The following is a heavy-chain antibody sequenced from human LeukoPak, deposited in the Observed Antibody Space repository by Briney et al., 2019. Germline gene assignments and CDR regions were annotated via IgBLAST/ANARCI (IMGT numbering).Heavy chain of an antibody. J-gene: IGHJ4*02. V-gene: IGHV3-21*01. CDR2: ISSSSSYI. CDR1: GFTFSSYS. D-gene: IGHD2-2*02. CDR3: ARAPMVVPAAIYDY. Sequence: SGGSLRLSCAASGFTFSSYSMNWVRQAPGKGLEWVSSISSSSSYIYYADSVKGRFTISRDNAKNSLYPQMNSLRAEDTAVYYCARAPMVVPAAIYDYWGQGTLVTVSS.